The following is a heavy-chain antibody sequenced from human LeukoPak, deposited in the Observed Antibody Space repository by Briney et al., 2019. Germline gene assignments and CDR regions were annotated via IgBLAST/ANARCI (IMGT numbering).Heavy chain of an antibody. Sequence: GGSLRLSCAASGFTFSNYWMTWVRQAPGKGLEWVANIKKDGNEKYYVDSVKGRFTISRDNAKNSLYLQMNSLRAEDTAVYYCAKDFPQLGPSFDYWGQGTLVTVSS. D-gene: IGHD1-1*01. CDR2: IKKDGNEK. J-gene: IGHJ4*02. CDR1: GFTFSNYW. V-gene: IGHV3-7*01. CDR3: AKDFPQLGPSFDY.